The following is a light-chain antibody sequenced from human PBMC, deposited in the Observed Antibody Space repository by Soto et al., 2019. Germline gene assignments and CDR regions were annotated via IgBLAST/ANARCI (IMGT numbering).Light chain of an antibody. Sequence: DIVMTQSPDSLAVSLGERATINCKSSQSVLYSSNNKNYLAWYQQKPGQPPKLLIYWASTRESGVPDRFSGRRSGKDFTLTISSLQAEDVAVYYCQQYYSTSDTFGQGTKLEIK. CDR1: QSVLYSSNNKNY. J-gene: IGKJ2*01. CDR2: WAS. V-gene: IGKV4-1*01. CDR3: QQYYSTSDT.